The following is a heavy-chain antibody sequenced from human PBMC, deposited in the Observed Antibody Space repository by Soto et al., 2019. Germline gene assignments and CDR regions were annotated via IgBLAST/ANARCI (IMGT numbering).Heavy chain of an antibody. V-gene: IGHV1-69*12. Sequence: QVQLVQSGAEVKKPGSSVKVSCKASGGTFSSYAISCVRQAPGQGLEWKGGIIPIFGTANYAQKFQGRVTITADESTSTAYIELSSLRSADTAVYYGARCRDGYNSGSAHWFDPWGQGTRFTVSS. CDR2: IIPIFGTA. CDR1: GGTFSSYA. CDR3: ARCRDGYNSGSAHWFDP. D-gene: IGHD5-12*01. J-gene: IGHJ5*02.